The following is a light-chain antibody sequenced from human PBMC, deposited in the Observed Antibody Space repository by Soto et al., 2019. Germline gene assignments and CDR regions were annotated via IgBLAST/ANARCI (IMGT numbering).Light chain of an antibody. CDR2: DNY. V-gene: IGLV1-51*01. CDR3: GTRDSSLRGV. CDR1: YSNIGNND. J-gene: IGLJ3*02. Sequence: HSVLTQPPSVSAAPGQNVTISCSGSYSNIGNNDVSWYQQFPGTVPKLLIYDNYKRPSGIPDRFSGSKSGTSATLGISGLQTWDEADYYCGTRDSSLRGVFGGGTKLTVL.